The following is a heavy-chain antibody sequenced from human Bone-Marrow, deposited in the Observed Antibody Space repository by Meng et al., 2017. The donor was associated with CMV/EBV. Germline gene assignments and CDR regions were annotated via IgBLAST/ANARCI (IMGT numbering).Heavy chain of an antibody. CDR2: IYDTVST. CDR1: GFTFSSLA. V-gene: IGHV3-NL1*01. Sequence: GESLKISCAASGFTFSSLAMHWVRQAPGKGLEWVSGIYDTVSTFYAGSVKGRFIISGDNSKNTLYLQMNSLRAEDTAVYYCARASGMDVWGQGTTVTVSS. CDR3: ARASGMDV. J-gene: IGHJ6*02.